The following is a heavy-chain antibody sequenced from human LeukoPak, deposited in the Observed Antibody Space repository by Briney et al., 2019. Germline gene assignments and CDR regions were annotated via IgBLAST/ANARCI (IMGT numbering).Heavy chain of an antibody. V-gene: IGHV3-20*04. Sequence: AGGSLRLSCAASGFTFDDYGMSWVRQVPGKGLEWVSGINWNGGSTGYADSVKGRLTISRDNAKNSLYLQMNSLRAEDTALYYCARVGSDEGYYFDYWGQGTLVTVST. J-gene: IGHJ4*02. CDR2: INWNGGST. CDR3: ARVGSDEGYYFDY. D-gene: IGHD2-15*01. CDR1: GFTFDDYG.